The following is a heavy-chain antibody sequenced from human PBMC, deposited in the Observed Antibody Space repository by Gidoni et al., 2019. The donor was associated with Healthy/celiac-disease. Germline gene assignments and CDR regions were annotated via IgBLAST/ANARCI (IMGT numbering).Heavy chain of an antibody. D-gene: IGHD3-22*01. CDR1: GFTFDDFA. CDR2: ISWNSGSI. J-gene: IGHJ3*02. CDR3: AKGDYYDSSGYYGPLFDI. Sequence: EVQLVESGGGLVQPGRSLRLSCPASGFTFDDFAMHWVRQAPGKGLEWVSGISWNSGSIGYADSVKGRFTISRDNAKNSLYLQMNSLRAEDTALYYCAKGDYYDSSGYYGPLFDIWGQGTMVTVSS. V-gene: IGHV3-9*01.